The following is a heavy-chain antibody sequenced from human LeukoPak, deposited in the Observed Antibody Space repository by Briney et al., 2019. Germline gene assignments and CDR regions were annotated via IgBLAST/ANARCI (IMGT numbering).Heavy chain of an antibody. CDR3: TRYGTGLDY. V-gene: IGHV3-48*01. Sequence: GGSLRLSCAASGFPFSSYSMNWVRQAPGKGLEWISYITSSISTIYYADSVKGRFTISRDNAKNSLYLEMNSLRADDTAVYYCTRYGTGLDYWGQGILVTVSS. CDR1: GFPFSSYS. CDR2: ITSSISTI. D-gene: IGHD3-10*01. J-gene: IGHJ4*02.